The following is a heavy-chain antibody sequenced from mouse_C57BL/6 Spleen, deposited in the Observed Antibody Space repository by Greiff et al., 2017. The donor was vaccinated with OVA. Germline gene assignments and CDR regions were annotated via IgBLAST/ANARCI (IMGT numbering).Heavy chain of an antibody. D-gene: IGHD2-4*01. V-gene: IGHV1-72*01. CDR3: AGGVYYDYGGGSFAY. Sequence: VQLQQPGAELVKPGASVKLSCKASGYTFTSYWMHWVKQRPGRGLEWIGSIDPNSGGTKYNEKFKSKATLTVDKPSSTAYMQLSSLTSEDSAVYYGAGGVYYDYGGGSFAYWGQGTLVTVSA. J-gene: IGHJ3*01. CDR2: IDPNSGGT. CDR1: GYTFTSYW.